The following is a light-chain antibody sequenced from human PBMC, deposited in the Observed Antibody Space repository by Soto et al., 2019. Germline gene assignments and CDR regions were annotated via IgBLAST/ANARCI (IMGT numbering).Light chain of an antibody. CDR1: SSDVGDYNY. V-gene: IGLV2-11*01. CDR3: CSFAGSYTFGL. J-gene: IGLJ3*02. Sequence: QSALTQPRSVSGSPGQSVTISCTGTSSDVGDYNYVSWYQQYPGKAPKLVIYDVSKRPSGVPDRFSGSKSSNTASLTISGLQAEDAADYYCCSFAGSYTFGLFGGGTKVTVL. CDR2: DVS.